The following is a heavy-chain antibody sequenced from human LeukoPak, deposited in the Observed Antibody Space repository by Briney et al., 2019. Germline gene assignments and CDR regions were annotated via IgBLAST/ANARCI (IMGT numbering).Heavy chain of an antibody. CDR2: INPNAGTT. J-gene: IGHJ4*02. D-gene: IGHD6-13*01. Sequence: ASVKVSCKASGYTFTSYYMHWVRQAPGQGLEWMGIINPNAGTTSYAQKFQGRVTVTRDTSTSTVYMELSSLRSEDTAVYYCARGGATDSSSWYLSLDYWGQGTLVTVSS. CDR1: GYTFTSYY. CDR3: ARGGATDSSSWYLSLDY. V-gene: IGHV1-46*01.